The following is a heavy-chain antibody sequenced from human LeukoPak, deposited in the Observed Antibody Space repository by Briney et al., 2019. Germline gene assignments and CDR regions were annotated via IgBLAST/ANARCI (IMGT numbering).Heavy chain of an antibody. CDR1: GFTFSGYA. CDR2: ISAGSNYI. V-gene: IGHV3-21*01. CDR3: ARDASTRCYLCEVDY. Sequence: GGSLRLSCAASGFTFSGYAMSWVRQAPGKGLEWVSSISAGSNYIYYGDSVKGRFTISRDNAKNSLYLQMSSLRAEDTAVYYCARDASTRCYLCEVDYWGQGTLVTVSS. J-gene: IGHJ4*02. D-gene: IGHD2-2*01.